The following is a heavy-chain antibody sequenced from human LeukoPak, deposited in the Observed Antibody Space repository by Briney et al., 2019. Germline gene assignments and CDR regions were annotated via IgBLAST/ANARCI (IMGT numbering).Heavy chain of an antibody. CDR3: AKRTDTSGNRGGALDI. D-gene: IGHD3-22*01. J-gene: IGHJ3*02. Sequence: GGSLGLSCPASGFTFSSYAMSWVRQAPGKGLEWVSSISDSGSGTYYADSVKGRFTISRDNSKNTLYLQMNSLRAGDTAVYYCAKRTDTSGNRGGALDIWGQGTMVAVSS. CDR2: ISDSGSGT. CDR1: GFTFSSYA. V-gene: IGHV3-23*01.